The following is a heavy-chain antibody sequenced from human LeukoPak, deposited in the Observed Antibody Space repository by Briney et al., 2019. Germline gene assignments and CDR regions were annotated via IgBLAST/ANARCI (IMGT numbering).Heavy chain of an antibody. CDR1: AYSISDGFV. V-gene: IGHV4-38-2*02. Sequence: SGTLSLTCTVSAYSISDGFVWGWIRQAPGKGLEWIGSIYHSGTSYYNPSLKSRISMSVDTSKNQFSLNLSSVTAADTAVYYCTRLSHVAGAPKVSWFDPWGQGTLVTVSS. CDR3: TRLSHVAGAPKVSWFDP. CDR2: IYHSGTS. D-gene: IGHD1-26*01. J-gene: IGHJ5*02.